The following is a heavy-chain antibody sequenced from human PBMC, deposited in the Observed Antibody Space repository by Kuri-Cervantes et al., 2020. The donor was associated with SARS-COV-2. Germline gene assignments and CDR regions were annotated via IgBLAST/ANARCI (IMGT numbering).Heavy chain of an antibody. CDR3: ARDADSSSWYAY. D-gene: IGHD3-22*01. Sequence: GESLKISCAASGFTFSSYGMHWVRQAPGKGLEWVAVIWYGGSNKYYADSVKGRFTISRDNSKNTLYLQMNSLRAEDTAVYYCARDADSSSWYAYWGQGALVTVSS. CDR2: IWYGGSNK. V-gene: IGHV3-33*08. CDR1: GFTFSSYG. J-gene: IGHJ4*02.